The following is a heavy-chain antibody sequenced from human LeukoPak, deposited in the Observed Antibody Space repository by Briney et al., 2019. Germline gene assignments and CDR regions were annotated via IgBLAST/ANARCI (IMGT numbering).Heavy chain of an antibody. CDR3: AREPPSPYYYDSSGYIDY. Sequence: GASVKVSCKASGYTFTNYYMHWVRQAPGQGLEWMGIINPSGGSTSYAQKFQGRVTMTRDTSTSTVYMELSSLRSEDTAVYYCAREPPSPYYYDSSGYIDYWGQGTLVTVSS. J-gene: IGHJ4*02. V-gene: IGHV1-46*01. D-gene: IGHD3-22*01. CDR2: INPSGGST. CDR1: GYTFTNYY.